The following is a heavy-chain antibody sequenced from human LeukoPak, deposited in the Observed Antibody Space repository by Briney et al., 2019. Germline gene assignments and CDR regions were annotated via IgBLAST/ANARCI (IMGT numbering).Heavy chain of an antibody. CDR3: ARDKSNKGHDC. J-gene: IGHJ4*02. Sequence: GGSLRLSCAASGFSLSDYYMTWIRQAPGKGLEWVSYVGNGGGNPMLYADSVKGRFTVVRNYAKNSMYLQMNSLRAEDTAVYYCARDKSNKGHDCWGQGTLVTVSS. CDR2: VGNGGGNPM. V-gene: IGHV3-11*01. CDR1: GFSLSDYY.